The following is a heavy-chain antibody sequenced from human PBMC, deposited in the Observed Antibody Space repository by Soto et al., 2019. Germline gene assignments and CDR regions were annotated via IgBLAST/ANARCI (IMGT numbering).Heavy chain of an antibody. CDR1: GYTFTHYY. Sequence: QVQLVQSGAEVKKPGASVSVSCKASGYTFTHYYIHWVRRAPGQGLESMGLINPKTGDTNYAQKFRDRVSMTRDTSTNTANMKLSSLRSDDTAVYYCARVPGHKNSRGDYWGQGTPVTVSS. J-gene: IGHJ4*02. V-gene: IGHV1-2*02. CDR3: ARVPGHKNSRGDY. D-gene: IGHD1-7*01. CDR2: INPKTGDT.